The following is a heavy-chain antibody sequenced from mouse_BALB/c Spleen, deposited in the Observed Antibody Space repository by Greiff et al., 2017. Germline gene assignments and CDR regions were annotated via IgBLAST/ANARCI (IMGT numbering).Heavy chain of an antibody. CDR3: ARASYGNYVDYYAMDY. J-gene: IGHJ4*01. CDR1: GFTFSDYY. D-gene: IGHD2-1*01. V-gene: IGHV5-4*02. Sequence: EVQLVESGGGLVKPGGSLKLSCAASGFTFSDYYMYWVRQTPEKRLEWVATISDGGSYTYYPDSVKGRFTISRDNAKNNLYLQMSSLKSEDTAMYYCARASYGNYVDYYAMDYWGQGTSVTVSS. CDR2: ISDGGSYT.